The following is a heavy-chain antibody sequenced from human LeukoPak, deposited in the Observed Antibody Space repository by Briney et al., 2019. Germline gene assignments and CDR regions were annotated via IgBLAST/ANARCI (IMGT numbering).Heavy chain of an antibody. J-gene: IGHJ4*02. Sequence: SVKVSCKASGYTFTGYYLHWVRQAPGQGLEWMGWIDPNSGGTNYAQKFQGRVTMTRDTSIRTAYMELSRLRSDDTAVYYCARAPSPLYYDSSGYLNFDYWGQGTLVTVSS. CDR3: ARAPSPLYYDSSGYLNFDY. V-gene: IGHV1-2*02. CDR1: GYTFTGYY. CDR2: IDPNSGGT. D-gene: IGHD3-22*01.